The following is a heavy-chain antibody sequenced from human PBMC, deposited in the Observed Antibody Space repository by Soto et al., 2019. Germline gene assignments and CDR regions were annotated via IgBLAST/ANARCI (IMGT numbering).Heavy chain of an antibody. D-gene: IGHD3-22*01. CDR2: ISSSGGTI. CDR3: ARDGPYDSSGYYRTGFDY. Sequence: EVQLVESGGGLVQPGGSLRLSCAASGFTFSSYEMNWVRQAPGKGLEWVSYISSSGGTIYYADSVKGRFTISRDNAKNSLYLQMNSLRAEDTAVYYCARDGPYDSSGYYRTGFDYWGQGTLVTVSS. CDR1: GFTFSSYE. J-gene: IGHJ4*02. V-gene: IGHV3-48*03.